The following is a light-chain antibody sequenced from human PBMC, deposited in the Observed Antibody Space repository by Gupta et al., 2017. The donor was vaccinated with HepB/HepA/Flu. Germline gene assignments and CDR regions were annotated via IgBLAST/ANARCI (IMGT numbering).Light chain of an antibody. CDR3: RQDDNSPRT. CDR2: AAS. Sequence: AIQMTQSPSSLSASVGDRVTITCRASQDIRNDLGWYQQRPGKAPKVLIYAASTVQSGVPSRFSGSGSGTXFTLTIXSLQPEDFATYYCRQDDNSPRTFGXGTKVEIK. V-gene: IGKV1-6*01. J-gene: IGKJ1*01. CDR1: QDIRND.